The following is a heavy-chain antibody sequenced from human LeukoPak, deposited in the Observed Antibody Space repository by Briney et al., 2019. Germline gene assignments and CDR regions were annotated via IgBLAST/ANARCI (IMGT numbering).Heavy chain of an antibody. D-gene: IGHD1-26*01. CDR3: AVGGHLDD. CDR1: GFSFSSYW. Sequence: TGGSLRLSCAASGFSFSSYWMGWVRQAPGKGLEWVANINEDGSEKYYVDSVKGRFTISRDNAKNSLYVQMNSLRVEDTALYYCAVGGHLDDWGQGTLVTVSS. V-gene: IGHV3-7*01. J-gene: IGHJ4*02. CDR2: INEDGSEK.